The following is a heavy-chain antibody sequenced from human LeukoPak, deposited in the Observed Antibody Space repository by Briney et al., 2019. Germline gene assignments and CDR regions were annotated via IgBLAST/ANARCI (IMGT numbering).Heavy chain of an antibody. V-gene: IGHV1-2*02. J-gene: IGHJ4*02. D-gene: IGHD5-18*01. CDR2: INPNSGGT. Sequence: ASVKVSCKASGYTFTGYYMHWVRQAPGQGLEWMGWINPNSGGTNYAQKFQGRVTMTRDTSISTAYMELSRLRSDDTDVYYCARGGYSYGSFIDYWGQGTLVTVSS. CDR3: ARGGYSYGSFIDY. CDR1: GYTFTGYY.